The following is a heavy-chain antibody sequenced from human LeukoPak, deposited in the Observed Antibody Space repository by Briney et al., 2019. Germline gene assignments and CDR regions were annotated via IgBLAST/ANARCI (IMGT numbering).Heavy chain of an antibody. V-gene: IGHV3-23*01. CDR1: GFTFSTYA. CDR2: ISGSGGST. CDR3: AKSRRAAIFDY. J-gene: IGHJ4*02. D-gene: IGHD2-2*01. Sequence: GGSLTLSCAASGFTFSTYAMSWVRQAPGKGLEWVSAISGSGGSTYYADSVKGRFTISRDNSKNTLYLQMNSLRAEDTAVYYCAKSRRAAIFDYWGQGTLVTVSS.